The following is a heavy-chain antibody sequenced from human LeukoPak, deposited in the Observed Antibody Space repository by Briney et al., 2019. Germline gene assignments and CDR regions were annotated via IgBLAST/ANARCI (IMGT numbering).Heavy chain of an antibody. D-gene: IGHD3-9*01. Sequence: SETLSLTCTVSGGSISSGSYYWSWIRQPAGKGLEWIGRIYTSGSTNYSPSLKSRVTISVDTSKNQFSLKLSSVTAADTAVYYCASGLRYFDLYYWGQGTLVTVSS. J-gene: IGHJ4*02. CDR3: ASGLRYFDLYY. V-gene: IGHV4-61*02. CDR1: GGSISSGSYY. CDR2: IYTSGST.